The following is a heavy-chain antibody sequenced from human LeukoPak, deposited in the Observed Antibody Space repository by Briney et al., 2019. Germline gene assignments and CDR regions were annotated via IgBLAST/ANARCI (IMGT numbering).Heavy chain of an antibody. D-gene: IGHD3-9*01. CDR3: ARASDDILTGYPGELES. CDR2: ISGYNGNT. V-gene: IGHV1-18*04. CDR1: GYTFTDYG. Sequence: ASVNVSCKASGYTFTDYGISWVRQAPGQGLEWMGWISGYNGNTKYARKLQGTVTMTTATSTSTAYMDLRSLRSDDTAVYYCARASDDILTGYPGELESSGQGNLV. J-gene: IGHJ5*02.